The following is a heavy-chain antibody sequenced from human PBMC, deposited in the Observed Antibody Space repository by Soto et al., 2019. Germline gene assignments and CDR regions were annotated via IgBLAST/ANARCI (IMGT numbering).Heavy chain of an antibody. V-gene: IGHV3-53*01. J-gene: IGHJ6*02. D-gene: IGHD2-2*01. CDR2: IYSGGST. CDR1: GFTVSSNY. CDR3: ARVGCSSTSCYHHYYYYGMDV. Sequence: LRLSCAASGFTVSSNYMSWVRQAPGKGLEWVSVIYSGGSTYYADSVKGRFTISRDNSKNTLYLQMNSLRAEDTAVYYCARVGCSSTSCYHHYYYYGMDVWGQGTTVTVSS.